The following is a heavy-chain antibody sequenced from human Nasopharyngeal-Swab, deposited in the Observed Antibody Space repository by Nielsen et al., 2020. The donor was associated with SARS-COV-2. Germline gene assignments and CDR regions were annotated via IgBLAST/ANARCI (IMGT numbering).Heavy chain of an antibody. J-gene: IGHJ4*02. Sequence: GESLKISCSASAFTLNMNWVRQAPGKGLEWVSSMSSTIFYTYYADSVKGRFTISRDNSKNTLYLQMNSLRAEDTAVYYCAKRDDYYESSGLGDWGQGTLVTVSS. V-gene: IGHV3-23*01. CDR1: AFTLN. CDR2: MSSTIFYT. D-gene: IGHD3-22*01. CDR3: AKRDDYYESSGLGD.